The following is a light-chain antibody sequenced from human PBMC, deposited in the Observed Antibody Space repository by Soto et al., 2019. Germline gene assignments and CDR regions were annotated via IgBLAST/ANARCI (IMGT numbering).Light chain of an antibody. CDR2: QTS. Sequence: VLTQSKATMSSCPADSVTLSCRASQYINTRLAWYQHRPGQAPRLLIYQTSIRAAGIPARFSASGCGTEFTLTVCGLHIQADPLYRCLLRLILPRPFGRGTKVDIK. V-gene: IGKV3-11*01. CDR3: LLRLILPRP. J-gene: IGKJ1*01. CDR1: QYINTR.